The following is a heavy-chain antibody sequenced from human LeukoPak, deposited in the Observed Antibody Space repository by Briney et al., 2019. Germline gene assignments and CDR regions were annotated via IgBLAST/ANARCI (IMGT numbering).Heavy chain of an antibody. D-gene: IGHD3-22*01. J-gene: IGHJ2*01. V-gene: IGHV3-11*01. CDR3: ARVIGFTMIVVDTWYFDL. Sequence: GGSLRLSCAASGFTFSDYYMSWIRQAPRKGLEWVSYISSSGSTIYYADSVKGRFTISRDNAKNSLYLQMNSLRAEDTAVYYCARVIGFTMIVVDTWYFDLWGRGTLVTVSS. CDR2: ISSSGSTI. CDR1: GFTFSDYY.